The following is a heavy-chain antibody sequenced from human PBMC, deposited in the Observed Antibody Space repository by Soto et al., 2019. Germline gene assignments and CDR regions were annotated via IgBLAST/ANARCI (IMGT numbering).Heavy chain of an antibody. D-gene: IGHD3-22*01. CDR2: IYYIGSP. V-gene: IGHV4-39*02. CDR3: GRRDGYSYDSSGYYWHY. CDR1: GGSISSYDYS. J-gene: IGHJ4*02. Sequence: SETLSLTCTVSGGSISSYDYSWDWIPQPPVKGLEWLGSIYYIGSPYYNPSLRSRVTISVDTSKNRFSLKLSSVTAADTSVYYCGRRDGYSYDSSGYYWHYWGQGTLVTVSS.